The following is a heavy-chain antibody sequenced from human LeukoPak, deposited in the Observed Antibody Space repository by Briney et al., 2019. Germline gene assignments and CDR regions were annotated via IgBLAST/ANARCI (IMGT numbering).Heavy chain of an antibody. CDR2: ISSSSSYI. CDR3: ARDLRGVVRGVNAFDI. V-gene: IGHV3-21*01. D-gene: IGHD3-10*01. Sequence: GGSLRLSCAASGFTFSSYSMNWVRQAPGKGLEWVSSISSSSSYIYYADSVKGRFTISRDNAKNSLYLQMNSLRAEDTAVYYCARDLRGVVRGVNAFDIWGQGTMVTVSS. CDR1: GFTFSSYS. J-gene: IGHJ3*02.